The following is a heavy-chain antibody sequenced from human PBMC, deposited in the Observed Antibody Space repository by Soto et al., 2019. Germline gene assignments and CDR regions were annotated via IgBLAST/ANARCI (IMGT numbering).Heavy chain of an antibody. CDR2: ISGGGGTT. D-gene: IGHD6-13*01. CDR1: GFTFSSHV. J-gene: IGHJ6*02. CDR3: ARGFRIAAAGIGGEYYYYGMDV. V-gene: IGHV3-23*01. Sequence: GGSLRLSCAASGFTFSSHVMNWVRQAPGKGLEWVAAISGGGGTTYYRDSVEGRFTMSRDNSKNTLYLQMNSLRADDTAVYYCARGFRIAAAGIGGEYYYYGMDVWGQGTTVTVS.